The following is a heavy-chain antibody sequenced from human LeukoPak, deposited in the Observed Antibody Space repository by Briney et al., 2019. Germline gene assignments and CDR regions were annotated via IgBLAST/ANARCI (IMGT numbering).Heavy chain of an antibody. J-gene: IGHJ6*03. D-gene: IGHD6-6*01. CDR3: ARIAARLIFDYYYYMDV. CDR2: IYYSGST. Sequence: PSETLSLTCTVSGGSISSSSYYWGRIRQPPGKGLEWIGSIYYSGSTYYNPSLKSRVTISVDTSKNQFSLKLSSVTAADTAVYYCARIAARLIFDYYYYMDVWGKGTTVTVSS. CDR1: GGSISSSSYY. V-gene: IGHV4-39*01.